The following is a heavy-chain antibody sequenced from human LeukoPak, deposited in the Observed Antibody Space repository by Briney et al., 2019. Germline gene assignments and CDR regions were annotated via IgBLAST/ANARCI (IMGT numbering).Heavy chain of an antibody. Sequence: PGGSLRLSCAASGFTFSSYSMNWVRQAPGKGLEWVSSISSSSSYIYYADSVKGRFTISRDNAKNSLYLQMNSLRAEDTAVYYCARDLRYDFWSGYSHDAFDIWGQGTMVTVSS. CDR2: ISSSSSYI. J-gene: IGHJ3*02. V-gene: IGHV3-21*01. D-gene: IGHD3-3*01. CDR3: ARDLRYDFWSGYSHDAFDI. CDR1: GFTFSSYS.